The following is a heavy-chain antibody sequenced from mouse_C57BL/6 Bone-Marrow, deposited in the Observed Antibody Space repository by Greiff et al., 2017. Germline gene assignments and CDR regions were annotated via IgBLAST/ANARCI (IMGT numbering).Heavy chain of an antibody. D-gene: IGHD2-3*01. CDR3: ARRGGYYGY. V-gene: IGHV1-81*01. CDR1: GCTFTSYG. CDR2: IYPRSGNT. Sequence: QVQLQQSGAELARPGASVKLSCKASGCTFTSYGISWVKQRTGQGLEWIGEIYPRSGNTYYNEKCKGKATRTADKSSSTADMELRSLTSEDSAVYFCARRGGYYGYWGQGTTLTVSS. J-gene: IGHJ2*01.